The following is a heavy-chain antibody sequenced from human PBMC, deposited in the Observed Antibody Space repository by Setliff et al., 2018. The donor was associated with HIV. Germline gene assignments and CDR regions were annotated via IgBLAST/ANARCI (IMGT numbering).Heavy chain of an antibody. J-gene: IGHJ4*02. Sequence: GASVKVSCKTFGYYFNIDYMHWVRQAPGQGLEWMAMVSPFDDGTNYAQKFQGRVTMTRDTSTSTVYMELRSLRSEDSAVYYCVRDYYDSSGYIFFPGLPDYWGQGTLVTVSS. D-gene: IGHD3-22*01. CDR1: GYYFNIDY. CDR2: VSPFDDGT. CDR3: VRDYYDSSGYIFFPGLPDY. V-gene: IGHV1-46*02.